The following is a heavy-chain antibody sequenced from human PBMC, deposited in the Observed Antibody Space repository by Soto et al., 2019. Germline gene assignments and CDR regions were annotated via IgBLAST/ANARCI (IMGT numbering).Heavy chain of an antibody. CDR2: INPSGST. V-gene: IGHV4-34*01. CDR1: DGSLSDYF. D-gene: IGHD2-15*01. CDR3: ARRGRYCSGLNSCYYYFDS. J-gene: IGHJ4*02. Sequence: PSETLSLTCGVNDGSLSDYFWSWIRQFPGKGLEWIGEINPSGSTSNNPSLKSRVTISIDTSKKQFSLRLSSVTAADMAVYYCARRGRYCSGLNSCYYYFDSWVQGTLVTVSS.